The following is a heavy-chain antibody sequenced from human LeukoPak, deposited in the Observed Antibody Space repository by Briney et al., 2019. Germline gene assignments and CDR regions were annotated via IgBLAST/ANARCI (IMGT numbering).Heavy chain of an antibody. CDR1: GYTFTSYD. Sequence: ASVKVSCKASGYTFTSYDINWVRPATGQGLEWMGWMNPNSGNTGYAQKFQGRVTITRNTSISTAYMELSSLRSEDTAVYYCARGVRGYYDFWSGSLDYWGQGTLVTVSS. D-gene: IGHD3-3*01. CDR3: ARGVRGYYDFWSGSLDY. CDR2: MNPNSGNT. V-gene: IGHV1-8*03. J-gene: IGHJ4*02.